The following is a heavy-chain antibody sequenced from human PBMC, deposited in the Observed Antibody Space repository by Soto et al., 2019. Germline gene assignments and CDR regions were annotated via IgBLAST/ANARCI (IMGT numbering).Heavy chain of an antibody. CDR2: IIPIFGTA. J-gene: IGHJ6*02. D-gene: IGHD3-3*01. CDR1: GGTFSSYA. CDR3: ARGLFGVVPTNSPYYYGVDV. Sequence: SVKVSCKASGGTFSSYAISWVRQAPGQGLEWMGGIIPIFGTANYAQKFQGRVTITADESTSTAYMELSSLRSEDTAVYYCARGLFGVVPTNSPYYYGVDVWGQGTTVTVSS. V-gene: IGHV1-69*13.